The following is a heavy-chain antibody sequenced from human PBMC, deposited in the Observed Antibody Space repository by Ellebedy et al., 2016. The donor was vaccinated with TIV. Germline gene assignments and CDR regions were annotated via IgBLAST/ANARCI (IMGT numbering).Heavy chain of an antibody. CDR1: GFTFSNAW. Sequence: PGGSLRLSCAASGFTFSNAWMNLVRQAPGKGLEWVGRIKSKTDGGAADYAAPAKGRLTISRDDSKNTLYLQMNRLKTEDTAVYFCTTVYRYNYDSVWGQGTLVTVSS. J-gene: IGHJ4*02. CDR2: IKSKTDGGAA. D-gene: IGHD5-18*01. CDR3: TTVYRYNYDSV. V-gene: IGHV3-15*01.